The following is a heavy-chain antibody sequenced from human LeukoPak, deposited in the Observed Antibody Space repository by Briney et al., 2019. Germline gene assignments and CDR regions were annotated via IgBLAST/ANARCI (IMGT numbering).Heavy chain of an antibody. CDR1: GGSISSFY. Sequence: PSETLSLTCSVSGGSISSFYWSWIRQPPGKGLEWIGYIYSNGGTNYNPSLKSRVTMSVDTSKNQFSLKLNSVTAADTAVYYCARHVSGIYGSRGDFEYWGQGTLVTVSS. CDR3: ARHVSGIYGSRGDFEY. D-gene: IGHD3-10*01. V-gene: IGHV4-59*08. J-gene: IGHJ4*02. CDR2: IYSNGGT.